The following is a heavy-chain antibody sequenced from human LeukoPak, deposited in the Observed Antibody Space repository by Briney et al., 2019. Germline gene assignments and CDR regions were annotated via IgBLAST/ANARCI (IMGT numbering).Heavy chain of an antibody. D-gene: IGHD3-22*01. Sequence: GASVKVSCKASGYTFTSYYMHWVRQAPGQGLEWMGIINPSGGSTSYAQKFQGGVTMTRDTSTSTVYMELSSLRSEDTAVYYCARVKPNYYDSSAYGTFDIWGQGTMVTVSS. CDR3: ARVKPNYYDSSAYGTFDI. CDR1: GYTFTSYY. CDR2: INPSGGST. J-gene: IGHJ3*02. V-gene: IGHV1-46*01.